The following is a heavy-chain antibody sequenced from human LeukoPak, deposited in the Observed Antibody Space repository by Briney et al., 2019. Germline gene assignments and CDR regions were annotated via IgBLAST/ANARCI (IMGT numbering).Heavy chain of an antibody. V-gene: IGHV3-30*02. D-gene: IGHD6-6*01. CDR2: IRYDGSNK. CDR3: ARDSYSSSSLVGYYYYYMDV. J-gene: IGHJ6*03. Sequence: GGSLRLSCAASGFTFSSYGMHWVRQAPGKGLEGVAFIRYDGSNKYYADSVKGRFTISRDNAKNSLYLQMNSLRAEDTALYYCARDSYSSSSLVGYYYYYMDVWGKGTTVTVSS. CDR1: GFTFSSYG.